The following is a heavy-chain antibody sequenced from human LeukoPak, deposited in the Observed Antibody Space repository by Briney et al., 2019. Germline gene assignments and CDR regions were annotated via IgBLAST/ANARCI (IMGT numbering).Heavy chain of an antibody. CDR3: ASQYYDFWSGYSYYFDY. CDR1: GGSFSGCY. V-gene: IGHV4-34*01. J-gene: IGHJ4*02. D-gene: IGHD3-3*01. Sequence: SETLSLTCAVYGGSFSGCYWSWIRQPPGKGLEWIGEINHSGSTNYNPSLKSRVTISVDTSKNQFSLKLSSVTAADTAVYYCASQYYDFWSGYSYYFDYWGQGTLVTVSS. CDR2: INHSGST.